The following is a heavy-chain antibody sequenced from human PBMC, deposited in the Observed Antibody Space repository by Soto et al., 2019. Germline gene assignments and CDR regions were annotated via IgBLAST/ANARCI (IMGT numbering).Heavy chain of an antibody. CDR1: GGSISSYY. D-gene: IGHD3-16*02. CDR3: ARSLHLGELSIDYFDY. J-gene: IGHJ4*02. CDR2: IYYSGST. Sequence: SETLPLTCTVSGGSISSYYWSWIRQPTGKGLEWIGYIYYSGSTNYNPSLKSRVTISVDTSKNQFSLKLSSVTAADTAVYYCARSLHLGELSIDYFDYWGQGTLVTVSS. V-gene: IGHV4-59*08.